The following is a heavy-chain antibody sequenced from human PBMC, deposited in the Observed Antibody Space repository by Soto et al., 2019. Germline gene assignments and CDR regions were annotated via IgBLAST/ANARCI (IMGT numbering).Heavy chain of an antibody. Sequence: SDTLSLTCTVSGGSISSGDYYWNWIRQHPEKGLEWIGSIHHRGNTYYSPSLESRISISIDTSKNQFSLRLSSVTAADTAVYYCAREGGSYDSGGFLIRGAFDVWGQGTTVTVSS. J-gene: IGHJ3*01. CDR1: GGSISSGDYY. CDR2: IHHRGNT. D-gene: IGHD3-22*01. V-gene: IGHV4-31*03. CDR3: AREGGSYDSGGFLIRGAFDV.